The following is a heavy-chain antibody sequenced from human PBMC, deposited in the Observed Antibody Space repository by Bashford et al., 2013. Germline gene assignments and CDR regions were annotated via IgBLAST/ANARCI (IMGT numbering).Heavy chain of an antibody. CDR3: ARDGPVVGVWNAFDV. Sequence: WVRQAPGQGLEWMGIINPNGGTTSYGQKFQGRVTMTRDTSISTAYMELSSLRSDDTAVYFCARDGPVVGVWNAFDVWGQGTVVTVS. V-gene: IGHV1-46*01. J-gene: IGHJ3*01. D-gene: IGHD1-26*01. CDR2: INPNGGTT.